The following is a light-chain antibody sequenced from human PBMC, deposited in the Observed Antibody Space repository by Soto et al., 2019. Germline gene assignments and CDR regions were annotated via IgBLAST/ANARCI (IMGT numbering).Light chain of an antibody. Sequence: EIVMTQSPATLSVSPGEGATLSCRASQGVRTKLAWYQQKAGQAPRLLIYGASTRATGVSDRFSGSGSGTEYTLTISSLQSEDFAVYYCQQYDTWPSITFGQGTRLEIK. CDR3: QQYDTWPSIT. V-gene: IGKV3-15*01. CDR2: GAS. CDR1: QGVRTK. J-gene: IGKJ5*01.